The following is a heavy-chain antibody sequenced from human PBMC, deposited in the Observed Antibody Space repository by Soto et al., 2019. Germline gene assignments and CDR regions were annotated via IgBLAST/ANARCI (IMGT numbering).Heavy chain of an antibody. J-gene: IGHJ4*02. V-gene: IGHV1-2*02. CDR3: GRGRSGQIVIFY. D-gene: IGHD3-3*02. Sequence: GASVKVSCKTSGYTFTGHYIHWVRQAPQQGPEWMGEIGPESGATRYAQKFRGRVTMTMDTSITTVYMELKNLSPDDTAVYYCGRGRSGQIVIFYWGQGTLVTVSS. CDR2: IGPESGAT. CDR1: GYTFTGHY.